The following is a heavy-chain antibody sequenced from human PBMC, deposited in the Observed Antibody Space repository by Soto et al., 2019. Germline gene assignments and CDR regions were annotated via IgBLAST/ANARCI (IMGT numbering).Heavy chain of an antibody. CDR2: ISAYNGNT. Sequence: QVQLVQSGAEVKKPGASVKVSCKASGYTFTSYGISWVRQAPGQGLEWMGWISAYNGNTNYAQKLQGRVTMTTDTSTSTAYMELRSLRSDDTAVCYCARVQSSSWYGAYYYYGMDVWGQGTTVTVSS. V-gene: IGHV1-18*01. CDR3: ARVQSSSWYGAYYYYGMDV. J-gene: IGHJ6*02. CDR1: GYTFTSYG. D-gene: IGHD6-13*01.